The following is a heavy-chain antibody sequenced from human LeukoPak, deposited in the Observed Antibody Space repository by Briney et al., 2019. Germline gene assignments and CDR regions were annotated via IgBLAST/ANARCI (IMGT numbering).Heavy chain of an antibody. D-gene: IGHD6-13*01. CDR3: AREQLVQFYYYYMDV. Sequence: SETLSLTCTVSGGSISSYYWSWIRQPAGKGLEWIGRIYTSGSTNYNPSLKSRVTMSVDTSKNQFSLKLSSVTAADTAVYYCAREQLVQFYYYYMDVWGKGTTVTISS. V-gene: IGHV4-4*07. J-gene: IGHJ6*03. CDR2: IYTSGST. CDR1: GGSISSYY.